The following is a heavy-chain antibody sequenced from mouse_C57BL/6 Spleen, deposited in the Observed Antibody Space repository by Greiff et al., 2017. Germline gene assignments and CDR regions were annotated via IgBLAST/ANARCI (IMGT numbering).Heavy chain of an antibody. J-gene: IGHJ4*01. CDR3: ASGIYAGYCAAIDY. Sequence: EVQLQQSGPELVKPGASVKMSCTASGFTFTDYNMHWVQQSHGKSLEWIGNINPNNGGTSYHQKFKGKATLTVNKSTSTAYLELRMLTSEDSAVYFCASGIYAGYCAAIDYWGQGTSVTVSS. CDR2: INPNNGGT. CDR1: GFTFTDYN. V-gene: IGHV1-22*01. D-gene: IGHD2-3*01.